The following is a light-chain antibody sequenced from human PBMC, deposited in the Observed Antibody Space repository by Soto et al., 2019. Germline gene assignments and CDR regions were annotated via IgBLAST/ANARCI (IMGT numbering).Light chain of an antibody. CDR2: KAS. J-gene: IGKJ5*01. CDR3: QQLKSNLIT. Sequence: DIEMTQSPSTLSGSVGDRVTITCRASQTISSWLAWYQQKPGKAPKLLIYKASTLKSGVPSRFSGSGSGTEFTLTISSLQPEDFATYYCQQLKSNLITFGQGTRLEIK. V-gene: IGKV1-5*03. CDR1: QTISSW.